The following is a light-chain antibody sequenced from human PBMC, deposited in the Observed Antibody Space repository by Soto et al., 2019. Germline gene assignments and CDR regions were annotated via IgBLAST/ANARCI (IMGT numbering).Light chain of an antibody. Sequence: QAVVTQPPSASGTPGQRVTISCSGSSSNIGSNYVYWYQQLPGTAPKLLIYRNNQRLSGVPDRFSGSKSGTSASLAISGLRSEDEDDYYCAAWDDSLSGPVFGGGTQLTVL. CDR2: RNN. CDR1: SSNIGSNY. V-gene: IGLV1-47*01. J-gene: IGLJ2*01. CDR3: AAWDDSLSGPV.